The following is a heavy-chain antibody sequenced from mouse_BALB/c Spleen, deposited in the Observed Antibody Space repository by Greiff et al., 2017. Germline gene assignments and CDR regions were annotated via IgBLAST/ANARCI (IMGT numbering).Heavy chain of an antibody. V-gene: IGHV1-5*01. Sequence: EVQLQQSGTVLARPGASVKMSCKASGYTFTSYWMYWVKQRPGQGLEWIGAIYPGNSDTSYIQKFKGKATPTAVTSTSTAYMELSSLTNEDSAVYYCTRGVDYSWFAYWGQGTLVTVSA. D-gene: IGHD2-4*01. CDR3: TRGVDYSWFAY. CDR1: GYTFTSYW. J-gene: IGHJ3*01. CDR2: IYPGNSDT.